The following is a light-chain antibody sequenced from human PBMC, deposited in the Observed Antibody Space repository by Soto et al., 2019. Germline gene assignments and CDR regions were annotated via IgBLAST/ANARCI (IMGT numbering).Light chain of an antibody. CDR3: QQYDNLLFT. Sequence: DIQMTQSPSSLSASVGDRVTITCQASQDISNYLNWYQQKPGKAPKLLIYDASNLETGVPSRFSGSGSWTDFTFTISSLQPEDIATYYFQQYDNLLFTVGPGTKVDIK. V-gene: IGKV1-33*01. J-gene: IGKJ3*01. CDR1: QDISNY. CDR2: DAS.